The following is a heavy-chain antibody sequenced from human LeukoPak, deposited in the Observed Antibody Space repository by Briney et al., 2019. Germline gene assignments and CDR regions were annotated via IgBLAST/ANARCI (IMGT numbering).Heavy chain of an antibody. CDR2: IDSDGSDT. CDR1: GFAFSDYW. D-gene: IGHD1-1*01. V-gene: IGHV3-74*01. J-gene: IGHJ6*02. Sequence: GGSLRLSCAASGFAFSDYWLHWVRQTPGKGLVWVSRIDSDGSDTSYADSVKGRFTISRDNAKNTLYLQINSLRADDTAVYYCTRDRRYGGMDVWGQGTTVTVSS. CDR3: TRDRRYGGMDV.